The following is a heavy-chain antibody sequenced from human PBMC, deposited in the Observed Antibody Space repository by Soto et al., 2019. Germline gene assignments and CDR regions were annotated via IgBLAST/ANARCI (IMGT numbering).Heavy chain of an antibody. J-gene: IGHJ4*02. CDR1: GYTFTGNY. Sequence: QVQLVQSGAEVKKPGASVKVSCKVSGYTFTGNYMHWMRQAPGQGPEWMGWINPRNGDTDYAQKFQGRVTITRDTAISTAYMDVSRLTSADTAIYFCVRGGGVDVVTPTRIVFDYWGQGTLLTVSS. D-gene: IGHD2-21*02. CDR3: VRGGGVDVVTPTRIVFDY. V-gene: IGHV1-2*02. CDR2: INPRNGDT.